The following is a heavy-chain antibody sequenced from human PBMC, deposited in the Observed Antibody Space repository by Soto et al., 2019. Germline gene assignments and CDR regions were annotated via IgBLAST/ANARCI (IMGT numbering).Heavy chain of an antibody. CDR2: IYYSGST. Sequence: SETLSLTCTFSCGSIISSSYYWGWIRQPPGKGLEWIGSIYYSGSTYYNPSLKSRVTISVDTSKNQFSLKLSSVTAADTAVYYCARPIGIQLWSFDYWGQGTLVTVSS. CDR3: ARPIGIQLWSFDY. CDR1: CGSIISSSYY. V-gene: IGHV4-39*01. D-gene: IGHD5-18*01. J-gene: IGHJ4*02.